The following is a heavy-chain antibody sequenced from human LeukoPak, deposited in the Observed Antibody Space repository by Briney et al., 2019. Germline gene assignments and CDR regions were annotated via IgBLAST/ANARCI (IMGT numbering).Heavy chain of an antibody. CDR1: GFTFDDHT. J-gene: IGHJ6*02. CDR2: ISWDGGST. Sequence: GGSLRLSCAASGFTFDDHTMHWVRQAPGKGLEWVSLISWDGGSTYYADSVKGRFTISRDNSKNSLYLQMNSLRTEDTALYYCAKDNEIKALHYGMDVWGQGTTVTVSS. V-gene: IGHV3-43*01. CDR3: AKDNEIKALHYGMDV. D-gene: IGHD2-15*01.